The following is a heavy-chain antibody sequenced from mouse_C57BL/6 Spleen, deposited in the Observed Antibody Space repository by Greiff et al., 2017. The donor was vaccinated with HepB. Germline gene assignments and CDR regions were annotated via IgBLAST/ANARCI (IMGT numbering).Heavy chain of an antibody. CDR1: GYTFTSYW. Sequence: VQLQQPGAELVKPGASVKMSCKASGYTFTSYWITWVKQRPGQGLEWIGDIYPGSGSTNYNEKFKSKATLTVDTSSSTAYMQLSSLTSEDSAVYYCARGGSTMITHWYFDVWGTGTTVTVSS. D-gene: IGHD2-4*01. V-gene: IGHV1-55*01. J-gene: IGHJ1*03. CDR3: ARGGSTMITHWYFDV. CDR2: IYPGSGST.